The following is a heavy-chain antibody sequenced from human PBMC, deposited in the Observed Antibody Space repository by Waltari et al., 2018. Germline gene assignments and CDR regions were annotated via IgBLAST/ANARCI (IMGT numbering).Heavy chain of an antibody. CDR2: IYYNGRT. J-gene: IGHJ4*02. V-gene: IGHV4-39*07. D-gene: IGHD2-2*01. CDR3: ARSLYQPLLYMDY. Sequence: QLQLQESGPGLVKPSETLSLTCTVSGGSVSSRSYFWAWIRQPPGKGLEWIGSIYYNGRTHYNPSLQSRVTISVDTSKNQFSLKLSSVTAADTAVYYCARSLYQPLLYMDYWGQGTLVTVSS. CDR1: GGSVSSRSYF.